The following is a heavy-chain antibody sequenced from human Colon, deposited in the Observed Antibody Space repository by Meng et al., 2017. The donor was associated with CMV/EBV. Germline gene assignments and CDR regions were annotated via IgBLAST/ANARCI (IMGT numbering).Heavy chain of an antibody. CDR2: ISPTGSDT. V-gene: IGHV3-11*05. Sequence: VHLVRFGGGCVEPWGSLRLHCPVSGFIFSDYYMTWIREAPGKGLEWVSYISPTGSDTNYADSVRGRFTISRDNAKNSLFLQMSSLTAEDTAVYYCVKGHTMINPWGQGTLVTVSS. D-gene: IGHD3-16*01. CDR1: GFIFSDYY. J-gene: IGHJ5*02. CDR3: VKGHTMINP.